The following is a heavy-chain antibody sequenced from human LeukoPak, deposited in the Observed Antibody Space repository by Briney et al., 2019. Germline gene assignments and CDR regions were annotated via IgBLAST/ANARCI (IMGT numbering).Heavy chain of an antibody. D-gene: IGHD3-3*01. CDR3: ARHGERRFLEADV. CDR2: IYPADSDT. J-gene: IGHJ6*04. CDR1: GYSFTSYW. Sequence: GESLKISCKGSGYSFTSYWIGWVRQMPGRGLEWMGIIYPADSDTRYSPSFQGQVTISADKSINTAYLQWSSLKASDTAMYYCARHGERRFLEADVWGKGTTVTVSS. V-gene: IGHV5-51*01.